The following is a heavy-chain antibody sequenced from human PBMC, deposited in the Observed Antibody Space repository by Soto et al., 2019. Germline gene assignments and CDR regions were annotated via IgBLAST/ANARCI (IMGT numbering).Heavy chain of an antibody. CDR1: GGSISSYY. D-gene: IGHD6-6*01. V-gene: IGHV4-59*01. J-gene: IGHJ4*02. Sequence: SETLSLTCTVSGGSISSYYWSWIRQPPGKGLEWIGYIYYSGSTNYNPSLKSRVTISVDTSKNQFSLKLSSVTAADTAVYYCARGIAARPGQYYFDYWGQGTLVT. CDR3: ARGIAARPGQYYFDY. CDR2: IYYSGST.